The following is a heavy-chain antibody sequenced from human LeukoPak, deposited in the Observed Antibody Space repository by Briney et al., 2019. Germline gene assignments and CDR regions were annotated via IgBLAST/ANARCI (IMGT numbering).Heavy chain of an antibody. CDR3: ARDPFDCSATSCYHNH. J-gene: IGHJ5*02. CDR2: IYYSGST. CDR1: GGSISSYY. D-gene: IGHD2-2*01. V-gene: IGHV4-59*01. Sequence: SETLSLTCTVSGGSISSYYWSWIRQPPGKGLEWIGYIYYSGSTNYNPSLKSRVTISVDTSKNQFSLKLSSVTAADTAVYYCARDPFDCSATSCYHNHWGQGTVVTVSS.